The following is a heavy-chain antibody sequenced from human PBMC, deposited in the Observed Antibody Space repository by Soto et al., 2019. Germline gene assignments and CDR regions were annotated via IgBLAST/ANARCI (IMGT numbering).Heavy chain of an antibody. Sequence: WVXGSCKASLGTFSSYAIMFLLQAPGQGLEWMGGIIPIFGTAKYAQKFQGRVTITADKSTSTAYMELSSLRSADTDVSYCERFAANMALDIWGRGTLVTVSS. CDR1: LGTFSSYA. CDR3: ERFAANMALDI. CDR2: IIPIFGTA. J-gene: IGHJ2*01. D-gene: IGHD6-25*01. V-gene: IGHV1-69*06.